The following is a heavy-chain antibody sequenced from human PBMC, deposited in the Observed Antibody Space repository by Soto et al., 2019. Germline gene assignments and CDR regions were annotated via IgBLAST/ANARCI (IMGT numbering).Heavy chain of an antibody. D-gene: IGHD2-15*01. CDR2: INAGNGNT. CDR3: ARVSEAATLSYYYYGMDV. V-gene: IGHV1-3*01. J-gene: IGHJ6*02. Sequence: QVQLVQSGAEVKKPGASVKVSCKASGYTFTSYAMHWVRQAPGQRLEWMGWINAGNGNTKYSQKFQGRVTITRDTSASTAYMELSSLRSEDTAVYYSARVSEAATLSYYYYGMDVWGQGTTVTVSS. CDR1: GYTFTSYA.